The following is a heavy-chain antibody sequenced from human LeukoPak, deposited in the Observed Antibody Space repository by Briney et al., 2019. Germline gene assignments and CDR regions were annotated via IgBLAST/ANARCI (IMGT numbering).Heavy chain of an antibody. D-gene: IGHD5-24*01. CDR2: IYHSGST. CDR1: GGSISSGGYY. CDR3: AREMGWLQLPYYFDY. J-gene: IGHJ4*02. V-gene: IGHV4-30-2*01. Sequence: SETLPLTCTVSGGSISSGGYYWSWIRQPPGEGLEWIGYIYHSGSTYYNPSLKSRVTMSVDTSKNQFSLKLSSVTAADTAVYYCAREMGWLQLPYYFDYWGQGTLVTVSS.